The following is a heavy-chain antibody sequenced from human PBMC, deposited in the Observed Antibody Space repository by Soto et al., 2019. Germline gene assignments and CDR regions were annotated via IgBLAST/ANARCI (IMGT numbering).Heavy chain of an antibody. CDR1: GFTYSSYA. J-gene: IGHJ4*02. CDR3: VKCGVWFGELLYWYFDY. Sequence: GGSLRLSCSASGFTYSSYAMHWVRQAPGKGLEYVSAISSNGGSTYYADSVKGRFTISRDNSKNTLYLQMSSLRAEDTAVYYCVKCGVWFGELLYWYFDYWGQGTLVTVSS. CDR2: ISSNGGST. V-gene: IGHV3-64D*08. D-gene: IGHD3-10*01.